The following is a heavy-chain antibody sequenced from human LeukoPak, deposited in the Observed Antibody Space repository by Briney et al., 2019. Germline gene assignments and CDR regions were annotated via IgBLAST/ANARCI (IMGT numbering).Heavy chain of an antibody. CDR3: ASDGGNSDNWFDP. Sequence: SVKVSCKASGGTFSSYAISWVRQAPGQGLEWMGGTIPIFGTANYAQKFQGRVTITADESTSTAYMELSSLRSEDTAVYYCASDGGNSDNWFDPWGQGTLVTVSS. CDR2: TIPIFGTA. J-gene: IGHJ5*02. CDR1: GGTFSSYA. D-gene: IGHD4-23*01. V-gene: IGHV1-69*13.